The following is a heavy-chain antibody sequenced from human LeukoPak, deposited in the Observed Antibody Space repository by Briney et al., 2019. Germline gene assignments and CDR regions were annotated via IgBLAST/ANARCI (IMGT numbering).Heavy chain of an antibody. CDR1: GFTFSSYA. D-gene: IGHD3-10*01. CDR2: ISSSGSNM. CDR3: ATNYGSGSYSGFQFDY. J-gene: IGHJ4*02. V-gene: IGHV3-48*04. Sequence: GGSLRLSCAASGFTFSSYAMHWVRQAPGKGLEWVSFISSSGSNMFYVDSVKGRFTISRDNAKNSLYLQMNSLRAEDAAVYYCATNYGSGSYSGFQFDYWGQGTLVTVSS.